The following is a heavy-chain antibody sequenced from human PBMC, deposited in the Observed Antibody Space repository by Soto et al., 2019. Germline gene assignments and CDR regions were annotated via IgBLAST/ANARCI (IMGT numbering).Heavy chain of an antibody. CDR2: ISAYNGNT. D-gene: IGHD3-3*01. J-gene: IGHJ4*02. CDR3: ARDLLIDDFWSGYPKGHFDY. V-gene: IGHV1-18*01. Sequence: ASVKVSCKASGYTVTSYGISWVRQAPGQGLEWMGWISAYNGNTNYAQKLQGRVTMTTDTSTSTAYMELRSLRSDDTAVYYCARDLLIDDFWSGYPKGHFDYWGQGTLVTVSS. CDR1: GYTVTSYG.